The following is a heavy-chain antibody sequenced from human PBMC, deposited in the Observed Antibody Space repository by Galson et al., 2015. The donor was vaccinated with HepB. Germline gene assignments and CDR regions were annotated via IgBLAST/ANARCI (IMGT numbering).Heavy chain of an antibody. J-gene: IGHJ6*03. CDR3: AKEARAAAGTHPNYYYYYYMDV. V-gene: IGHV3-9*01. Sequence: SLRLSCAASGFTFDDYAMHWVRQAPGKGLEWVSGISWNSGSIGYADSVKGRFTISRDNAKNSLYLQMNSLRAEDTALYYCAKEARAAAGTHPNYYYYYYMDVWGKGTTVTVSS. CDR1: GFTFDDYA. CDR2: ISWNSGSI. D-gene: IGHD6-13*01.